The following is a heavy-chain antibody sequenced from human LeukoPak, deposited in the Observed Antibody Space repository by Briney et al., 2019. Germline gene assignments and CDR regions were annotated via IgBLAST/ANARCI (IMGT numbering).Heavy chain of an antibody. V-gene: IGHV3-64*01. CDR3: ARETKGDYDL. D-gene: IGHD2-21*01. Sequence: PGGSLRLSCAASGFTFSAHPMHWVRQVPGKGLESVSAISEYGSRTYFANSVTGRFTISRDNSKNTVDLHMGSLRVEDTALYFCARETKGDYDLWGQGTLVTVSS. CDR1: GFTFSAHP. J-gene: IGHJ5*02. CDR2: ISEYGSRT.